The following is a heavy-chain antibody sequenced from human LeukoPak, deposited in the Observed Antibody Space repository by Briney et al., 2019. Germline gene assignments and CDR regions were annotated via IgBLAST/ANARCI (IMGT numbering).Heavy chain of an antibody. CDR3: ARAKHWQAQRREYSYALDY. J-gene: IGHJ4*02. Sequence: SETLSLTCAVYGGSFSGYYWSWIRQPPGKGLEWIREINHSGSTNYNPSLKSRVTISVDTSKNQFSLKLSSVTAADTAVYYCARAKHWQAQRREYSYALDYWGQGTLVTVSS. V-gene: IGHV4-34*01. D-gene: IGHD5-18*01. CDR1: GGSFSGYY. CDR2: INHSGST.